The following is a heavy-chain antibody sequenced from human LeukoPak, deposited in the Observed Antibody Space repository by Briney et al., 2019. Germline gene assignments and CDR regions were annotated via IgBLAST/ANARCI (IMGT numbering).Heavy chain of an antibody. CDR3: AELGITMIGGV. J-gene: IGHJ6*04. V-gene: IGHV3-7*01. Sequence: PGGSLRLPCAASGFTFSSYWMSWVRQAPGKGLEWVANIKQDGSEKYYVDSVKGRFTISRDNAKNPLYLQMNSLRAEDTAVYYCAELGITMIGGVWGKGTTVTISS. CDR1: GFTFSSYW. CDR2: IKQDGSEK. D-gene: IGHD3-10*02.